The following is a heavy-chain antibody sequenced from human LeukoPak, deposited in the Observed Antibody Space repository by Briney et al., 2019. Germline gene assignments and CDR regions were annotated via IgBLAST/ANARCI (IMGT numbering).Heavy chain of an antibody. Sequence: QTGGSLRLSCVASGFTFSSYGMHWVRQAPGKGLEWVAVISYDGSYKYYADSVKGRFTISRDNSKNTLSLQMNSLRGEDTAVYYCAKAMDAIVVVTVIQTWGQGTLVTVSS. D-gene: IGHD2-21*02. CDR1: GFTFSSYG. CDR3: AKAMDAIVVVTVIQT. J-gene: IGHJ5*02. CDR2: ISYDGSYK. V-gene: IGHV3-30*18.